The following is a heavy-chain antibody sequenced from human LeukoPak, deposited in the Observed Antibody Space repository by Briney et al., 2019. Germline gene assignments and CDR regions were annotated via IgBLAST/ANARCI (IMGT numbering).Heavy chain of an antibody. D-gene: IGHD4-23*01. CDR2: MDPNSGNT. CDR3: ARPPPAGGNNLDY. CDR1: GYTFTSYD. J-gene: IGHJ4*02. Sequence: GASVKVSCKASGYTFTSYDINWVRQATGQGLEWMGWMDPNSGNTGYAQKFQGRVTMTRNTSISTAYMELSSLRSEDTAVYYCARPPPAGGNNLDYWGQGTLVTVSS. V-gene: IGHV1-8*01.